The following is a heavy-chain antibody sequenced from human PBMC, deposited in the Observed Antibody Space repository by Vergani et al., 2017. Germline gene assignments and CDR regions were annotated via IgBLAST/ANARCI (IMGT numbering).Heavy chain of an antibody. D-gene: IGHD2-15*01. Sequence: QVQLQQSGPGLVKPSQTLSLTCAISGDSVSSNSAAWNWIRQSPSRGLEWLGRTYYRSKWYNDYAVSVKSRITINPDTSKNQFSLQLNSVTPEDTAVYYCAGENPGYCSGGSCYSALGWFDPWGQGTLVTVSS. J-gene: IGHJ5*02. V-gene: IGHV6-1*01. CDR2: TYYRSKWYN. CDR3: AGENPGYCSGGSCYSALGWFDP. CDR1: GDSVSSNSAA.